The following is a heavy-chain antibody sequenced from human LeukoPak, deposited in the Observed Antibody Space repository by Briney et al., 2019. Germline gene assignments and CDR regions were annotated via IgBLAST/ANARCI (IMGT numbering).Heavy chain of an antibody. CDR1: GSTFSDLW. Sequence: GGSLRLSCAASGSTFSDLWMGWVRQAPGKGLEWVANINQDGSENYYVDSVKGRFTISRDNAKNSLYLQMNSLRAEDTAVYYCTKGRSNHYWGQGTLVTVST. V-gene: IGHV3-7*01. CDR2: INQDGSEN. CDR3: TKGRSNHY. D-gene: IGHD4-11*01. J-gene: IGHJ4*02.